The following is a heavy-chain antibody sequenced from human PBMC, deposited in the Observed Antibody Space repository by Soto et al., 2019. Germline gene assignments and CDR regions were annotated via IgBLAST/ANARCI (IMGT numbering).Heavy chain of an antibody. CDR2: ISWTSASI. V-gene: IGHV3-9*01. D-gene: IGHD3-3*01. CDR1: GFTFDDYA. CDR3: VKDCGDEFWNGYFNL. J-gene: IGHJ4*02. Sequence: PGGSQRLSCAASGFTFDDYAMPWVRQVPGKGLEWVSGISWTSASIGYAGSVKGRFTTSRKNAKNSLYLEMNRLKTEDTVFYYSVKDCGDEFWNGYFNLWGQGITVTVSS.